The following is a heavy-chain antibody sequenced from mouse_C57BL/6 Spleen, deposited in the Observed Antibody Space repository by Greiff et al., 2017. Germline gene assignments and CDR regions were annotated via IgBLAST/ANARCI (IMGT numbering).Heavy chain of an antibody. CDR1: GYTFTSYW. CDR2: IYPGSGST. Sequence: QVQLQQPGAELVKPGASVKMSCKASGYTFTSYWITWVKQRPGQGLEWIGDIYPGSGSTNYNEKFKSKATLTVDTSSSTAYMQLSSLTSEDSAVYYCAREEDGNYVGGFDYWGQGTTLTVSS. D-gene: IGHD2-1*01. J-gene: IGHJ2*01. CDR3: AREEDGNYVGGFDY. V-gene: IGHV1-55*01.